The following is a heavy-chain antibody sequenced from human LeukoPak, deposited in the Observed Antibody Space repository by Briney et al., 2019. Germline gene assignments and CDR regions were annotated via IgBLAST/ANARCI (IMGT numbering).Heavy chain of an antibody. D-gene: IGHD4-17*01. CDR1: GASISSYY. V-gene: IGHV4-59*01. Sequence: SETLSLTCTVSGASISSYYWSWIRQPPGKGLEWIGYIYYSGSTNYNPSLKSRVTISVDTSKNQFSLKLSSVTAADTAVYYCARAKYQYGELDYWGQGTLVTVSS. CDR2: IYYSGST. CDR3: ARAKYQYGELDY. J-gene: IGHJ4*02.